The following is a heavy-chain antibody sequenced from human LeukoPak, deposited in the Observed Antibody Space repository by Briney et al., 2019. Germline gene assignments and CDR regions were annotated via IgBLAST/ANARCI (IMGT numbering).Heavy chain of an antibody. CDR3: AELGITMIGGV. V-gene: IGHV3-48*04. Sequence: GGSLRLSCAVSGFTFSDYSMNWVRQAPGKGLEWVSYISSSGSTIYYADSVKGRFTISRDNAKNSLYLQMNSLRAEDTAVYYCAELGITMIGGVWGKGTTVTISS. J-gene: IGHJ6*04. CDR1: GFTFSDYS. CDR2: ISSSGSTI. D-gene: IGHD3-10*02.